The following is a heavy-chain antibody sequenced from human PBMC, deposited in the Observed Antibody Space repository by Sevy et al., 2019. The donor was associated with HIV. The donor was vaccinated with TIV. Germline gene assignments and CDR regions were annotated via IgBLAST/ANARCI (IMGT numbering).Heavy chain of an antibody. CDR1: GFTFSSYA. CDR2: ISYDGSNK. Sequence: GGSLRLSCAASGFTFSSYAMHWDRQAPGKGLEWVAVISYDGSNKYYADSVKGRFTISRDNSKNTLYLQMNSLRAEDTAVYYCASHPVDTAMVDVYYYYGMDVWGQGTTVTVSS. CDR3: ASHPVDTAMVDVYYYYGMDV. J-gene: IGHJ6*02. V-gene: IGHV3-30-3*01. D-gene: IGHD5-18*01.